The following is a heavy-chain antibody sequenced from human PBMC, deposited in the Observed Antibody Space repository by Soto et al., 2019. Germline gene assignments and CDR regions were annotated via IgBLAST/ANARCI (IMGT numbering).Heavy chain of an antibody. D-gene: IGHD6-19*01. V-gene: IGHV4-59*01. Sequence: PSETLSLTCSVSGGSISSYYWSWIRQPPGKGLEWIGYIYYSGSTNYNPSVKSRVTISVDTSKNQFSLKLSSVTAADTAVYYCARSSSGWYVYYFDYWGQGTQVTVSS. CDR3: ARSSSGWYVYYFDY. J-gene: IGHJ4*02. CDR2: IYYSGST. CDR1: GGSISSYY.